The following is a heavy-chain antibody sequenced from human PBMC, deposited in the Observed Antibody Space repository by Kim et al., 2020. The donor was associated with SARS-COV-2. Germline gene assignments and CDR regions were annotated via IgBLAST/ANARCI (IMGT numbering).Heavy chain of an antibody. CDR3: ARALGPWEPDAFDI. J-gene: IGHJ3*02. Sequence: ADSVKGRFTISRDNAKNSLYLQMTSLRAEDTAVYYCARALGPWEPDAFDIWGQGTMVTVSS. V-gene: IGHV3-11*01. D-gene: IGHD1-26*01.